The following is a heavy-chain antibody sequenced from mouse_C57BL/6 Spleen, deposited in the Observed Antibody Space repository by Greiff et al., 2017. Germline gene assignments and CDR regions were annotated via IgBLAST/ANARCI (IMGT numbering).Heavy chain of an antibody. D-gene: IGHD1-1*01. CDR2: INPYNGGT. CDR3: ARGDYYGSSPRYFDV. Sequence: VQLQQSGPVLVKPGASVKMSCKASGYTFTDYYMNWVKQSHGKSLEWIGVINPYNGGTSYNQKFKGKATLTVDKSSSPAYMELNSLTSEDSAVYYCARGDYYGSSPRYFDVWGTGTTVTVSS. V-gene: IGHV1-19*01. J-gene: IGHJ1*03. CDR1: GYTFTDYY.